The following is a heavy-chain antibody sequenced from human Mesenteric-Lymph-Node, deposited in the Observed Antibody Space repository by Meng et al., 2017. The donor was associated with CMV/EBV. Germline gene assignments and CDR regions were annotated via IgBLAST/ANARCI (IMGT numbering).Heavy chain of an antibody. CDR3: ARSIELDY. V-gene: IGHV1-2*02. J-gene: IGHJ4*02. CDR1: GYIFTGYW. D-gene: IGHD1-26*01. Sequence: ASVKVSCKASGYIFTGYWIHWVRQAPGQGLEWMGWINPSSGATKSAQRFQDILTMSRDTSISTAYMELSRLRSDDTAVYYCARSIELDYWGQGTLVTVSS. CDR2: INPSSGAT.